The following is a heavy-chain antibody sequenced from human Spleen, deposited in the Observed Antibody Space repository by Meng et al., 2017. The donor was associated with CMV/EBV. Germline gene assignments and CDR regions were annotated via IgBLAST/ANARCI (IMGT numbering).Heavy chain of an antibody. CDR1: GFTFSSYG. V-gene: IGHV3-33*06. J-gene: IGHJ2*01. D-gene: IGHD6-6*01. Sequence: AASGFTFSSYGMHWVRQAPGKGLEWVAVIWYDGSNKYYADSVKGRFTISRDNSKNTLYLQMNSLRAEDTAVYYCAKESSSSSWYFDLWGRGTLVTVSS. CDR2: IWYDGSNK. CDR3: AKESSSSSWYFDL.